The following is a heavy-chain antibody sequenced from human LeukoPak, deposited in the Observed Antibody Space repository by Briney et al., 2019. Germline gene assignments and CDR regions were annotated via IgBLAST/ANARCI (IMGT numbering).Heavy chain of an antibody. J-gene: IGHJ4*02. CDR1: GGTFSSYA. Sequence: SVKVSCTASGGTFSSYAISWVRQAPGQGLEWMGGIIPIFGTANYAQKFQGRVTITADESTSTAYMELSSLRSEDTAVYYCATALGHSSSWFYFDYWGQGTLVTVSS. CDR3: ATALGHSSSWFYFDY. D-gene: IGHD6-13*01. CDR2: IIPIFGTA. V-gene: IGHV1-69*13.